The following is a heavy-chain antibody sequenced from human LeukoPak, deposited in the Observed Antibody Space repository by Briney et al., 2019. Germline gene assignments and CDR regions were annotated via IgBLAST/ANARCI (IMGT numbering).Heavy chain of an antibody. Sequence: SVKVSCKASGGTFSIYAIRWVRQAPGQGLEWMAGVIPIFGTANYAQKFQGRVTITADESTSTAYMELSSLRSEDTAVYYCARMGLDSSGYENVWGQGTTVTVSS. V-gene: IGHV1-69*13. J-gene: IGHJ6*02. D-gene: IGHD3-22*01. CDR3: ARMGLDSSGYENV. CDR1: GGTFSIYA. CDR2: VIPIFGTA.